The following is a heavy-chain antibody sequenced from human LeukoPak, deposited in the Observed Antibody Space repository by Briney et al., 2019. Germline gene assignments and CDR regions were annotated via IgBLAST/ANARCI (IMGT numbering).Heavy chain of an antibody. Sequence: PSETLSLTCTVSGGSISSYYWSWIRQPPGKGLEWIGYIYYSGSTNYNPSLKSRVTISVDTSKNQFSLKLSSVTAADTAVYYCARTSSRYSYGFDPWGQGTLVTVSS. CDR2: IYYSGST. V-gene: IGHV4-59*12. D-gene: IGHD5-18*01. CDR1: GGSISSYY. CDR3: ARTSSRYSYGFDP. J-gene: IGHJ5*02.